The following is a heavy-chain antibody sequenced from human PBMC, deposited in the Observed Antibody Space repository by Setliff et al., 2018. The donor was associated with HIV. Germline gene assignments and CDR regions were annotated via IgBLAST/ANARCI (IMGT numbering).Heavy chain of an antibody. Sequence: SETLSLTCTVSGGSISSYYWSWIRQPPGKGLEWIGYIYYSGSTNYNPSLKGRVTISVDTPKNQFSLKLTSVTAADTAVYFCATFVPRTSASRPVDVWGKGTTVTVSS. CDR2: IYYSGST. CDR3: ATFVPRTSASRPVDV. D-gene: IGHD2-2*01. J-gene: IGHJ6*04. V-gene: IGHV4-59*08. CDR1: GGSISSYY.